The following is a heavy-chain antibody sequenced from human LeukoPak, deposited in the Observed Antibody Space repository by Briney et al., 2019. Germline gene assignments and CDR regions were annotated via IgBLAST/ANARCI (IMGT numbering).Heavy chain of an antibody. Sequence: ASVKVSCKASGYTFTSYGISWVRQAPGQGLEWMGWISAYNGNTNYAQKLQGRVTMTTDTSTSTAYMELRSLRSDDTAVYYCARGSPRPYYDFWSGYYPYFDYWGQGTLVTVSS. CDR3: ARGSPRPYYDFWSGYYPYFDY. V-gene: IGHV1-18*01. J-gene: IGHJ4*02. CDR1: GYTFTSYG. D-gene: IGHD3-3*01. CDR2: ISAYNGNT.